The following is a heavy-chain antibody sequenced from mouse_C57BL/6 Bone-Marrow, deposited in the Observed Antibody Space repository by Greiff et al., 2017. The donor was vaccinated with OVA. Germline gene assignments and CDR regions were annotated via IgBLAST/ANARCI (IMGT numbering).Heavy chain of an antibody. Sequence: VQLQQSGAELVRPGASVKLSCTASGFNIKDDYMHWVKQRPEQGLEWIGWIDPENGDTEYASKFQGKATITADTSSNTADLQLSSLTSEDTAVYYCTTAYYGSSDWYFDVWGTGTTVTVSS. CDR2: IDPENGDT. V-gene: IGHV14-4*01. CDR3: TTAYYGSSDWYFDV. J-gene: IGHJ1*03. D-gene: IGHD1-1*01. CDR1: GFNIKDDY.